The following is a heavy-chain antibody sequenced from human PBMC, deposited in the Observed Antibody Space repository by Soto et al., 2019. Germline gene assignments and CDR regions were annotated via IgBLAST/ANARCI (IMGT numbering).Heavy chain of an antibody. J-gene: IGHJ4*02. Sequence: QVQLQESGPGLVKPSETLSLTCTVSGGSINPYYWSWVRQPPGKGLDWIGYIYYNGSTNYNPSFKSRVTISVDTSKNQFSLKLSSVTAADTAIYYCAKLMVPYYFDNWGQGTLVTVSS. CDR2: IYYNGST. CDR3: AKLMVPYYFDN. D-gene: IGHD3-10*01. CDR1: GGSINPYY. V-gene: IGHV4-59*01.